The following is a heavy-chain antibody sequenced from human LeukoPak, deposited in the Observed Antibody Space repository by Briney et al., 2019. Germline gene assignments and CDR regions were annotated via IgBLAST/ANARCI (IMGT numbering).Heavy chain of an antibody. Sequence: GGSLRLSCAASGFTFSSYEMNWVRQAPGKWLEWVSHIYSGGSTYYADSVKGRFTISRDNSKNALYLEINSLSADDTAVYYCATTDTTCYWGQGTLVTVSS. V-gene: IGHV3-66*02. D-gene: IGHD1-14*01. CDR3: ATTDTTCY. CDR1: GFTFSSYE. J-gene: IGHJ4*02. CDR2: IYSGGST.